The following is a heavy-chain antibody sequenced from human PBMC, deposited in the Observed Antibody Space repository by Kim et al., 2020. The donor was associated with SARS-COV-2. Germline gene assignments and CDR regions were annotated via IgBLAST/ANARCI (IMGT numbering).Heavy chain of an antibody. CDR2: ISWNSGSI. J-gene: IGHJ6*02. CDR1: GFTFDDYA. Sequence: GGSLRLSCAASGFTFDDYAMHWVRQAPGKGLEWVSGISWNSGSIGYADSVKGRFTISRDNAKNSLYLQMNSLRAEDTALYYCAKDVTTVPPHGMDVWGQGTTVTVSS. D-gene: IGHD4-4*01. CDR3: AKDVTTVPPHGMDV. V-gene: IGHV3-9*01.